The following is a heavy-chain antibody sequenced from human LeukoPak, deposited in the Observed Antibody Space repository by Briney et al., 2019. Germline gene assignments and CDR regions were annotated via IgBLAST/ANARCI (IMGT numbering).Heavy chain of an antibody. D-gene: IGHD2-2*02. J-gene: IGHJ4*02. V-gene: IGHV3-21*01. Sequence: AGSLRLSCAASGFTFTGYAMSWVRQAPGKGLEWVSSLSSSTTYIYYADSVKGRFTISRDNAKNSQYLQMTSLRAEDTAVYYCARAPTAPAYHFDSWGQGTLVTVSS. CDR2: LSSSTTYI. CDR3: ARAPTAPAYHFDS. CDR1: GFTFTGYA.